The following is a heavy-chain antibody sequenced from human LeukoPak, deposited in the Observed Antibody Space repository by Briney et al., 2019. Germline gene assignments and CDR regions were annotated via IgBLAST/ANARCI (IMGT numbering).Heavy chain of an antibody. CDR1: GFTFSSYE. J-gene: IGHJ3*02. CDR3: AREIRDRERVVGATPPAFDI. CDR2: ISSSGSTI. Sequence: PGGSLRLSCAASGFTFSSYEMNWVRQAPGKGLEWVSYISSSGSTIYYADSVKGRFTISRDNAKNSLYLQMNSLRAEDTAVYYCAREIRDRERVVGATPPAFDIWGQGKMVTVSS. V-gene: IGHV3-48*03. D-gene: IGHD1-26*01.